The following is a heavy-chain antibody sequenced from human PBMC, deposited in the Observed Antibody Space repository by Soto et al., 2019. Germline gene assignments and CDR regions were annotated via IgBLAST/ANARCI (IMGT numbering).Heavy chain of an antibody. J-gene: IGHJ4*02. D-gene: IGHD5-18*01. CDR2: IKTDGSST. Sequence: EVQLVESGGGLVQPGGSLRLSCAASGFSFSNYWIHWVRQAPGKGLVWVSRIKTDGSSTDSAASVKGRFTISRDNAKNPLYLQMNSLTAEDTAVYYCAKREGNTYGLFHWGQGTLVTVSS. CDR3: AKREGNTYGLFH. CDR1: GFSFSNYW. V-gene: IGHV3-74*01.